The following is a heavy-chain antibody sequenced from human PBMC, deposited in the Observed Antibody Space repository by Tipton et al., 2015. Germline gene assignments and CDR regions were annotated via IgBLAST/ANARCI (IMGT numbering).Heavy chain of an antibody. Sequence: QSGAEVKKPGASVKVSCKASGYTFSSYGITWVRQAPGQGLEFMGWISPSNGHTVYPQKVQGRVTVTIDTSPSTSYMELRSLGSDDTAVYYCARDIRGGKDYWGQGTLVTVSS. CDR2: ISPSNGHT. CDR3: ARDIRGGKDY. V-gene: IGHV1-18*01. CDR1: GYTFSSYG. D-gene: IGHD3-16*01. J-gene: IGHJ4*02.